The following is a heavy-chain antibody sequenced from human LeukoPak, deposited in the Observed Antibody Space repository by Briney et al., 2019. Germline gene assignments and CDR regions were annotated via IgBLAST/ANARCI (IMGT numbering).Heavy chain of an antibody. Sequence: PGGSLRLSCAASDFTFSDYTMHWVRQAPGKGLEWVSSISSSSNYIYYADSVKGRFTISRDNAKNSLYLRMNSLRAEDTAVYYCARDLAAVIGQQLAWGVDYWGQGTLVSVSS. D-gene: IGHD6-13*01. J-gene: IGHJ4*02. CDR2: ISSSSNYI. V-gene: IGHV3-21*01. CDR3: ARDLAAVIGQQLAWGVDY. CDR1: DFTFSDYT.